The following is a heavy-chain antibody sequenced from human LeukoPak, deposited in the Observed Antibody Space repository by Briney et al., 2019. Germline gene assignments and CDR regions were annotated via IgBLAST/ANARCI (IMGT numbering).Heavy chain of an antibody. D-gene: IGHD3-10*01. Sequence: SETLSLTCTVSGGSISSYYWSWIRQPPGKGLEWIGYIYYSGSTNYNPSLRSRVTISVDTSKNQFSLKLSSVTAADTAVYYCASLLVRGVITWGQGTLVTVSS. CDR1: GGSISSYY. CDR3: ASLLVRGVIT. J-gene: IGHJ4*02. V-gene: IGHV4-59*08. CDR2: IYYSGST.